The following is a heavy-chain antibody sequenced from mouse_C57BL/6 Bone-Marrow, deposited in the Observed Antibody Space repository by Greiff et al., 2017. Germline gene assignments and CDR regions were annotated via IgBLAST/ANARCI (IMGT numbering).Heavy chain of an antibody. CDR2: IDPSSGGT. Sequence: QVQLQQPGAELVKPGASVKLSCKASGYTFTSYWMPWVKQRPGRGLEWIGRIDPSSGGTKYNEKFKSKATLTVDKPSSTAYMQLSSLTSEDAAVYDCARRGCYYAMDYWGQGTSVTVSS. V-gene: IGHV1-72*01. CDR3: ARRGCYYAMDY. CDR1: GYTFTSYW. J-gene: IGHJ4*01.